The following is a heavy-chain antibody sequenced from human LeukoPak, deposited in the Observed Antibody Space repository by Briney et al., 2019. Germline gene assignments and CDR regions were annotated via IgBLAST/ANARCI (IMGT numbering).Heavy chain of an antibody. CDR2: ISGSGVGT. Sequence: GGSLRLSCAASGFTFSSFAMSWVRQAPGKGLEWVSSISGSGVGTYYADSVKGRFTISRDNSKNTLYLQMNSLRAEDTAVCYCARDRDPYSSSWYYAFDIWGQGTMVTVSS. J-gene: IGHJ3*02. CDR3: ARDRDPYSSSWYYAFDI. CDR1: GFTFSSFA. D-gene: IGHD6-13*01. V-gene: IGHV3-23*01.